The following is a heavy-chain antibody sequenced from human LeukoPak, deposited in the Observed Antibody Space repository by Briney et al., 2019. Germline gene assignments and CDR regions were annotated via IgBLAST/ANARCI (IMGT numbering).Heavy chain of an antibody. CDR3: SHYDILTGYVFDP. J-gene: IGHJ5*02. CDR2: ISGSGGST. Sequence: TGGSLRLSCAASGFTFSSYAMSWVRQAPGKGLEWVSAISGSGGSTYYADPVKGRFTISRDNSKNTLYLQMNSLRAEDTAVYYCSHYDILTGYVFDPWGQGTLVTVSS. V-gene: IGHV3-23*01. D-gene: IGHD3-9*01. CDR1: GFTFSSYA.